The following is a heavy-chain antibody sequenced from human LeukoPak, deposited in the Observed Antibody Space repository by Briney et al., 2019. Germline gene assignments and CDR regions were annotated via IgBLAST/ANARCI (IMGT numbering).Heavy chain of an antibody. V-gene: IGHV3-21*01. D-gene: IGHD6-13*01. Sequence: GGSLRLSCAASGFTFSSYAMSWVRQAPGKGLEWVSSISGSDGTTYYADSVKGRFTISRDNAKNSLYLQMNSLRAEDTAVYYCAREDSSSLDYWGQGTLVTVSS. CDR1: GFTFSSYA. CDR3: AREDSSSLDY. CDR2: ISGSDGTT. J-gene: IGHJ4*02.